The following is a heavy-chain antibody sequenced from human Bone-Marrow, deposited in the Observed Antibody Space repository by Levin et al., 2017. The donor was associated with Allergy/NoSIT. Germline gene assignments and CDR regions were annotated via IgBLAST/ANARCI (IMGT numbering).Heavy chain of an antibody. CDR2: FDPEDDKT. J-gene: IGHJ4*02. Sequence: ASVKVSCKVSGYKFTELAMHWVRQAPGKGLEWMGGFDPEDDKTVYAQNLQGRITMTEDTSTDTAYLELSSLTSEDTAVYYCATDSHSRGCYRFDYWGQGTLLTVS. D-gene: IGHD6-19*01. V-gene: IGHV1-24*01. CDR3: ATDSHSRGCYRFDY. CDR1: GYKFTELA.